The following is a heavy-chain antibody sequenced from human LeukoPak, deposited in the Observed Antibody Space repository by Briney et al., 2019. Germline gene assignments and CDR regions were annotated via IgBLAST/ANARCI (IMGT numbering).Heavy chain of an antibody. V-gene: IGHV1-2*02. D-gene: IGHD3-22*01. CDR2: INPNSGGA. CDR1: GYTFTGYY. J-gene: IGHJ4*02. Sequence: ASVKVSCKASGYTFTGYYIHWVRQAPGQGLEWMGWINPNSGGANYAQKLQGRVTMTRDTSISTAYMELSRLRSDDTAVYYCARTYYYDSRGPPFDYWDQGTLVSVSS. CDR3: ARTYYYDSRGPPFDY.